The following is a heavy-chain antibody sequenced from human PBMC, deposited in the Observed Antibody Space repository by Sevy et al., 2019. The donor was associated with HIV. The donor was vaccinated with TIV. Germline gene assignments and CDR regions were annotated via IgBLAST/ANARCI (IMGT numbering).Heavy chain of an antibody. Sequence: GGSLRLSCAASGFSFSGNSMNWVRQAPMKGLEWVSYISGTGRTIYYAASVKGRFTISRDIAKNSVYLQMNSLRDDDTAVYYCARDSDFYGMDVWGQRTTVTVSS. J-gene: IGHJ6*02. CDR2: ISGTGRTI. CDR1: GFSFSGNS. V-gene: IGHV3-48*02. CDR3: ARDSDFYGMDV.